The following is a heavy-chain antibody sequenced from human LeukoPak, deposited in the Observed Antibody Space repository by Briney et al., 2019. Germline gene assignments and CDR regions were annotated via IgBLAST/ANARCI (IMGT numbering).Heavy chain of an antibody. D-gene: IGHD6-19*01. CDR3: ATHPYSNGNNDYNMDV. V-gene: IGHV4-39*01. Sequence: SATLSLTCTVSGGSISSSRYYWGWIRQPPGKGLEWIRRIDNSGSTSYNPSLNSRVTISVDTSKNQFSLKLSSVTATDTAVYYCATHPYSNGNNDYNMDVWGQGTTVTVSS. CDR1: GGSISSSRYY. CDR2: IDNSGST. J-gene: IGHJ6*03.